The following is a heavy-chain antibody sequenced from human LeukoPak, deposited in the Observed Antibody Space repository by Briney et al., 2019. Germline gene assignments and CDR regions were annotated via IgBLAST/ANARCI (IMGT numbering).Heavy chain of an antibody. CDR2: IYYSGST. Sequence: PSETLSLTCTVSGGSISSYYRSWIRQPPGKGLEWIGYIYYSGSTNYNPSLKSRVTISVDTSKNQFSLKLSSVTAADTAVYYCARARIQLWSYYFDYWGQGTLVTVSS. CDR1: GGSISSYY. CDR3: ARARIQLWSYYFDY. J-gene: IGHJ4*02. V-gene: IGHV4-59*01. D-gene: IGHD5-18*01.